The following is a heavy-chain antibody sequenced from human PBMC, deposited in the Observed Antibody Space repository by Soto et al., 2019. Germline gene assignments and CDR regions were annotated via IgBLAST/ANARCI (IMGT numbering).Heavy chain of an antibody. V-gene: IGHV4-30-2*01. CDR1: GGSISSGGYS. CDR2: IYHSGST. Sequence: QLQLQESGSGLVKPSQTLSLTCAVSGGSISSGGYSWSWIRQPPGKGLEWIGYIYHSGSTYYNPPLTSPVTISVDTSKIQFSLKLSSVTAADTSLYYCSTAHSVYYCYGIDVWCQGTTVTVSS. CDR3: STAHSVYYCYGIDV. J-gene: IGHJ6*02. D-gene: IGHD2-15*01.